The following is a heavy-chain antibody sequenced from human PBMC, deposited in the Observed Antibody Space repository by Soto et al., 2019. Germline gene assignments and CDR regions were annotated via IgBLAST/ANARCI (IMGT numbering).Heavy chain of an antibody. D-gene: IGHD2-2*01. J-gene: IGHJ4*01. V-gene: IGHV3-21*01. CDR2: IDSTGTYI. CDR3: ARAIEEVPAAAQGY. Sequence: PGGSLGLSCVASGFTFHNYGISWVRQAPGKGLEWLSSIDSTGTYIYYANSLKGRFTISRDNAKSSLYLQMNSLRAEDTAVYYCARAIEEVPAAAQGYWGQGTPVTVSS. CDR1: GFTFHNYG.